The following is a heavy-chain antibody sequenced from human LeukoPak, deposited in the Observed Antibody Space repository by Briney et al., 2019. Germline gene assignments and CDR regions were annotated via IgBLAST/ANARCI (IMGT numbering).Heavy chain of an antibody. D-gene: IGHD2-21*02. Sequence: GGSLRLSCAASGFTFSDYYMSWIRQAPGKGLEWVSYISSSSSYTNYADSAKGRFTISRDNAKNSLYLQMNSLRAEDTAVYYCARDLRHIVVVTALIPGASGMDVWGQGTTVTVSS. CDR1: GFTFSDYY. J-gene: IGHJ6*02. CDR3: ARDLRHIVVVTALIPGASGMDV. CDR2: ISSSSSYT. V-gene: IGHV3-11*05.